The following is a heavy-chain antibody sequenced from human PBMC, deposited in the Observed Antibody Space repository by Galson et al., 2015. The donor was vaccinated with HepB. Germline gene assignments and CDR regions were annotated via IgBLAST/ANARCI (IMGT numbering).Heavy chain of an antibody. CDR1: GYRFTNYA. D-gene: IGHD2-21*02. CDR2: INTNTGSP. CDR3: ARHVTSSLDS. V-gene: IGHV7-4-1*02. Sequence: QSGAEVKKPGESLKASCKASGYRFTNYAMNWVRQAPGQGLEWMGWINTNTGSPTYAQGFPGRFVFSLDTSVNTAYLQITNLQAEDTAIYYCARHVTSSLDSWGQGTLVTVSS. J-gene: IGHJ5*01.